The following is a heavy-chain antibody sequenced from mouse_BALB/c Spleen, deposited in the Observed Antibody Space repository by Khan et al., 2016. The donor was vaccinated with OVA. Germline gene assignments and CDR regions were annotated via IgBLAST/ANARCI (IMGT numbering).Heavy chain of an antibody. D-gene: IGHD2-1*01. CDR3: ARWGNPRWYFDV. CDR2: IGYSGRT. Sequence: EVKLEESGPSLVKPSQTLSLTCSVTGDSITSGYWNWIRKFPGNKLEYMGYIGYSGRTYYNPSLKSRISITRDTSNTQSYLQLNSVTTEDTATYYCARWGNPRWYFDVWGAGTTVTVSS. V-gene: IGHV3-8*02. J-gene: IGHJ1*01. CDR1: GDSITSGY.